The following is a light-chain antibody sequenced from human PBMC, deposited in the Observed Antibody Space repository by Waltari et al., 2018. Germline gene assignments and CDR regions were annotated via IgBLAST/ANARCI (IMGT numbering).Light chain of an antibody. Sequence: DIQMTQSPSTLSASVGDRVTISCRASQSVGTWMAWYQQKQGKAPKLLIYMASSLESWVPSRFSGSGSGTEFTLTISSLQPDDFATYSCQQYSSFSTFGQGTKVDI. CDR1: QSVGTW. CDR2: MAS. CDR3: QQYSSFST. J-gene: IGKJ2*01. V-gene: IGKV1-5*03.